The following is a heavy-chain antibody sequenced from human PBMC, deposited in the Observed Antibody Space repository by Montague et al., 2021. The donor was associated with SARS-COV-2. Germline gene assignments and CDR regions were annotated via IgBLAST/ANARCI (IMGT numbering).Heavy chain of an antibody. V-gene: IGHV3-7*01. CDR1: GFTFSNYW. D-gene: IGHD3-10*01. CDR3: ARSLFSSGSF. J-gene: IGHJ4*02. Sequence: SLRLSCAASGFTFSNYWMNWARQAPGKGLEWVASIKPDGSGQHYVDSVKGRFTISRDNAKKSLYLQMNSLRVDDTAVYYCARSLFSSGSFWGQGTLVTVSS. CDR2: IKPDGSGQ.